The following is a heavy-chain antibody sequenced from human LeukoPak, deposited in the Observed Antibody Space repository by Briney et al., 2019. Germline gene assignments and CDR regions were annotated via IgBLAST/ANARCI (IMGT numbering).Heavy chain of an antibody. D-gene: IGHD6-19*01. CDR2: INWNSGRM. CDR1: GFTFDDYA. V-gene: IGHV3-9*01. J-gene: IGHJ6*03. Sequence: GRSLRLSCAAAGFTFDDYAMHWVRQAPGKGLEWVSTINWNSGRMEYADSVKGRFTISRDNAKNSLYLQMNSLRDEDTALYYCAKDGQRRAVSVVTYMDVWGKGTTVTVSS. CDR3: AKDGQRRAVSVVTYMDV.